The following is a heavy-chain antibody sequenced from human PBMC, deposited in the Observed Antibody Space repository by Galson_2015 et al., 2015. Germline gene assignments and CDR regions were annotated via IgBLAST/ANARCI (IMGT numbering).Heavy chain of an antibody. CDR3: ARGPAGVATYLRYYQYMDV. Sequence: SVKVSCKAPGDTFSYYAISWVRQAPGQGLEWMGGIIPIFGTPNYAQKFQGRVTITADESTTTAYVELNSLRSEDTAVYYCARGPAGVATYLRYYQYMDVWGKGTAVTVSS. D-gene: IGHD5-12*01. CDR1: GDTFSYYA. CDR2: IIPIFGTP. J-gene: IGHJ6*03. V-gene: IGHV1-69*13.